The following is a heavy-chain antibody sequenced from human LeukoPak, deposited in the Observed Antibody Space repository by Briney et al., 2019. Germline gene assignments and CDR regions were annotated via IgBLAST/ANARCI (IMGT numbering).Heavy chain of an antibody. CDR1: GGSFSGYY. J-gene: IGHJ2*01. V-gene: IGHV4-38-2*01. Sequence: SETLSLTCAVYGGSFSGYYCGWIRQPPGKGLEYIGSIYQSGNTYYNPSLKSRVAISVDTPKNQFSIKLSFVTPADTAGYPWAXXXXXXXXTXXXXXFDLWXXXXLVTVSS. CDR2: IYQSGNT. CDR3: AXXXXXXXXTXXXXXFDL.